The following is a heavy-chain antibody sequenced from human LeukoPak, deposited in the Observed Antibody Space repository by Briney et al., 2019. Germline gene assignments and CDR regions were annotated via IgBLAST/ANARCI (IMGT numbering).Heavy chain of an antibody. J-gene: IGHJ4*02. D-gene: IGHD6-13*01. CDR1: GGTFSSYA. Sequence: ASVKASCKASGGTFSSYAITWVRQAPGQGLEWMGRIIPIFGTANYAQKFQGRVTITTDESTSTAYMELSTLRSDDTAVYYCARERPPGDSSNWFLEGYFDIWGQGTLVTVSS. V-gene: IGHV1-69*05. CDR3: ARERPPGDSSNWFLEGYFDI. CDR2: IIPIFGTA.